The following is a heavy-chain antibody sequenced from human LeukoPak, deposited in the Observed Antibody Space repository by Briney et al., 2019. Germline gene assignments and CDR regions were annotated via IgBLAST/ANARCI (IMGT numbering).Heavy chain of an antibody. CDR2: ITGSSDSI. D-gene: IGHD2-2*01. Sequence: GGSLRLSCAASGFTFSSYAMEWVRQAPGKGLEWVSSITGSSDSIYYADSVKGRFTISRDNAKNEVYLQMNSLRAEDTAVYYCARLVCSTIPCYGKFYFDSWGQGTLVPVSS. CDR1: GFTFSSYA. J-gene: IGHJ4*02. CDR3: ARLVCSTIPCYGKFYFDS. V-gene: IGHV3-21*01.